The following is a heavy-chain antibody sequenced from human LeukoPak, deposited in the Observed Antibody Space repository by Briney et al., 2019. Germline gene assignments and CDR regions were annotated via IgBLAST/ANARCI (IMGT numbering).Heavy chain of an antibody. J-gene: IGHJ4*02. Sequence: GGSLRLSCAVSGFTFSNYAMTWVRQAPGKGLEWVSRISGSGANTYYADSVKGRFTISRDNSKNTLYLQMNSLRAEDTALYYCAKDLAVTGIWHYFDYWGQGTLVTVSS. D-gene: IGHD6-19*01. CDR3: AKDLAVTGIWHYFDY. CDR1: GFTFSNYA. V-gene: IGHV3-23*01. CDR2: ISGSGANT.